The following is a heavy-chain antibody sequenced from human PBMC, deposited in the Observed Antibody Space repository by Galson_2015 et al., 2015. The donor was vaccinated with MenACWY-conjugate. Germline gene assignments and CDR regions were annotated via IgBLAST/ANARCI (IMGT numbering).Heavy chain of an antibody. Sequence: SLRLSCAASGLTVSSNYVSWVRQAPGKGLEWVSIIYSGGNTYYADSVKGRFTISRDNSKNTLYLQMNSLRAEDTAVYYCARDRRFSSRGVVTSSRMDVWGQGTTVTVSS. J-gene: IGHJ6*02. CDR3: ARDRRFSSRGVVTSSRMDV. D-gene: IGHD3-10*01. V-gene: IGHV3-53*01. CDR1: GLTVSSNY. CDR2: IYSGGNT.